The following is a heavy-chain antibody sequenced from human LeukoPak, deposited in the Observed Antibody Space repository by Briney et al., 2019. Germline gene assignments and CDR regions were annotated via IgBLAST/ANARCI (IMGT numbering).Heavy chain of an antibody. CDR3: TRARDYYYDSSGFYY. Sequence: GGSLRLSCAASGFTFSSYAMSWVRQAPGKGLEWVSAISGSGGSTYYADSVKGRFTISSDNANNSLYLQMNSLRADDTAVYYCTRARDYYYDSSGFYYWGQGTLVTVSS. CDR2: ISGSGGST. V-gene: IGHV3-23*01. CDR1: GFTFSSYA. J-gene: IGHJ4*02. D-gene: IGHD3-22*01.